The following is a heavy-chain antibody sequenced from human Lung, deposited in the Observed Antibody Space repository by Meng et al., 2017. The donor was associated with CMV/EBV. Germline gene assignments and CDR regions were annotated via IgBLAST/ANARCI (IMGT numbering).Heavy chain of an antibody. CDR2: INPRGATT. CDR1: GYTFTSYY. Sequence: ASVKVSCKASGYTFTSYYILWVRQAPGQGLEWVGIINPRGATTSYADKFQGRVTMTRDKSTSTVYMEESILSSEDTAVYYCARDRTVGATTGLWSWEDYHSYYAMAVWGQGTTVTVSS. D-gene: IGHD1-26*01. CDR3: ARDRTVGATTGLWSWEDYHSYYAMAV. V-gene: IGHV1-46*01. J-gene: IGHJ6*02.